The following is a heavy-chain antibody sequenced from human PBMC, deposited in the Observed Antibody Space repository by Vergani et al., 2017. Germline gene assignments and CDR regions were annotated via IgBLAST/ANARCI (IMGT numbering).Heavy chain of an antibody. CDR3: ARVGRYYYDSSGPRDY. J-gene: IGHJ4*02. CDR1: GFTFSSYW. CDR2: IKQDGSEK. V-gene: IGHV3-7*01. Sequence: EVQLVESGGGLVQPGGSLRLSCAASGFTFSSYWMSWVRQAPGKGLEWVANIKQDGSEKYYVDSVKGRFTISRDNAKNSLYLQMNSLRAEDTAVYYCARVGRYYYDSSGPRDYWGQGTLVTVSS. D-gene: IGHD3-22*01.